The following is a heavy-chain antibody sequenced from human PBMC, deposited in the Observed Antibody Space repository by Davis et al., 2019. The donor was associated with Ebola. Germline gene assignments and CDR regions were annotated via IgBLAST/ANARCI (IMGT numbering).Heavy chain of an antibody. J-gene: IGHJ4*02. Sequence: SETLSLTCAVYGGSFSGYYWSWIRQPPGKGLEWIGEITHSGSTNYNPSLKSRVTISVDTSKNQFSLKLSSVTAADTAVYYCARRMLRYFDRLGFGYWGQGNLVTVSS. CDR2: ITHSGST. CDR1: GGSFSGYY. D-gene: IGHD3-9*01. V-gene: IGHV4-34*01. CDR3: ARRMLRYFDRLGFGY.